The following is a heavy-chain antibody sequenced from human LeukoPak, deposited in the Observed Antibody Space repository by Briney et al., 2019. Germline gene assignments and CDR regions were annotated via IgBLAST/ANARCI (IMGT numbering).Heavy chain of an antibody. Sequence: SETLSLTCTVSGGSISSSSYYWGWIRQPPGKGLEWIGSIYYSGSTYYNPSLKSRVTISVDTSKNQFSLKLSSVTAADTDVYYCARLWGIRYFDIYFDYRGQGTLVTVSS. V-gene: IGHV4-39*01. J-gene: IGHJ4*02. CDR1: GGSISSSSYY. D-gene: IGHD3-9*01. CDR3: ARLWGIRYFDIYFDY. CDR2: IYYSGST.